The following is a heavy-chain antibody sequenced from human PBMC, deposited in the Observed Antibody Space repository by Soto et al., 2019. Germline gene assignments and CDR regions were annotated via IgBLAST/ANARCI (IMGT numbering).Heavy chain of an antibody. V-gene: IGHV3-21*01. J-gene: IGHJ4*02. Sequence: GGSLRLSCAASGFTFSSYSMNWVRQAPGKGLEWVSSISSSSSYIYYADSVKGRFTISRDNAKNSLYLQMNSLRAEDTAVYYCARGRESYYYFDYWGQGTLVTVSS. CDR3: ARGRESYYYFDY. CDR1: GFTFSSYS. D-gene: IGHD1-26*01. CDR2: ISSSSSYI.